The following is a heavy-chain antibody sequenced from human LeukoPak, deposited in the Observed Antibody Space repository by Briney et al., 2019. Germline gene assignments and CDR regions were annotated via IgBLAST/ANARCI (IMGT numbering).Heavy chain of an antibody. Sequence: GGSLRLSCSVPGFTFSTYVMHWVRQAPGKGLEYVSAISSNGDNTYYADSVKGRFTIYRDNSKNTLYLQMSSLRADDTAVYYCVRGTGYWGQGTLVTVSS. J-gene: IGHJ4*02. V-gene: IGHV3-64D*06. CDR2: ISSNGDNT. CDR3: VRGTGY. CDR1: GFTFSTYV.